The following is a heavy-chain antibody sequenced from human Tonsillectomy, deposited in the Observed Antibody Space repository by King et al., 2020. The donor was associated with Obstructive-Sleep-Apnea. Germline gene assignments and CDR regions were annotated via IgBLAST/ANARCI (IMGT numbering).Heavy chain of an antibody. Sequence: VQLVESGGGLVQPGGSLRLSCAASGFTFSSYSMNWVRQAPGKGLEWVAHISSSSSTMYYADSVKGRFTISRDNARNSLYLQMNSLRVEDTAVYYCARDLYGDYIHDYWGQGNLVTVSS. D-gene: IGHD4-17*01. J-gene: IGHJ4*02. CDR3: ARDLYGDYIHDY. V-gene: IGHV3-48*04. CDR2: ISSSSSTM. CDR1: GFTFSSYS.